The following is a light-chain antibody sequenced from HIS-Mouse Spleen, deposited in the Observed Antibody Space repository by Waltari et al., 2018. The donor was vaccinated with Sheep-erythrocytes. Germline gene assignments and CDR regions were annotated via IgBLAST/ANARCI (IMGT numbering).Light chain of an antibody. CDR2: DVS. Sequence: QSALTQPPSVAGSPGQAVTIPCPGTSSYVGGYNYVSWYQQHPGKAPNLMIYDVSKRPSGVPDRFSGSKSGNTASLTISGLQAEDEADYYCCSYAGSYNHVFATGTKVTVL. CDR3: CSYAGSYNHV. V-gene: IGLV2-11*01. J-gene: IGLJ1*01. CDR1: SSYVGGYNY.